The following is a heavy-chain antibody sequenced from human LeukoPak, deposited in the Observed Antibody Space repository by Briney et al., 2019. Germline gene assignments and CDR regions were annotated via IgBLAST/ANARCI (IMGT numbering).Heavy chain of an antibody. CDR1: GGTFSSYA. V-gene: IGHV1-69*04. D-gene: IGHD3-22*01. CDR2: IIPILGIA. CDR3: ARDTGGIVVVKPGDLDY. Sequence: ASVKVSCKASGGTFSSYAISWVRQAPGQGPEWMGRIIPILGIANYAQKFQGRVTITADKSTSTAYMELSSLRSEDTAVYYCARDTGGIVVVKPGDLDYWGQGTLVTVSS. J-gene: IGHJ4*02.